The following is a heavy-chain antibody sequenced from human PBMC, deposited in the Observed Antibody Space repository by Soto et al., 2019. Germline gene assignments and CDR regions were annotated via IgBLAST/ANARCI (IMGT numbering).Heavy chain of an antibody. CDR2: IIPIFGTA. CDR3: ARAKGIAAAGQYYFDY. CDR1: GGTFSSYA. Sequence: SVKVSCKASGGTFSSYAISWVRQAPGQGLEWMGGIIPIFGTANYAQKFQGRVTITADESTSTAYMELSSLRSEDTAVYYCARAKGIAAAGQYYFDYWGQGTLVTVSS. J-gene: IGHJ4*02. V-gene: IGHV1-69*13. D-gene: IGHD6-13*01.